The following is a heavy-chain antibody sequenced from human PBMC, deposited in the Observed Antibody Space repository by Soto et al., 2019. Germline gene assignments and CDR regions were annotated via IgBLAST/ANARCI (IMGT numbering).Heavy chain of an antibody. J-gene: IGHJ4*02. Sequence: EVRLLESGGGLVQPGGSLRLSCAASGFTFSVYAMSWVRQAPGKGLEWVSGISGSGDSTHYADSVKGRFTVSRDNSNSMLYLQTNRVRADDSAIYYCAKALYGGFTYWGQGTLVTVSS. D-gene: IGHD3-10*01. V-gene: IGHV3-23*01. CDR2: ISGSGDST. CDR3: AKALYGGFTY. CDR1: GFTFSVYA.